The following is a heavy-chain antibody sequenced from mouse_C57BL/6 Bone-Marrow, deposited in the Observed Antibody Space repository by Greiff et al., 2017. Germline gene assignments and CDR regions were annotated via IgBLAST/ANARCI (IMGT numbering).Heavy chain of an antibody. CDR3: TRSYYGSSYVFAMDY. J-gene: IGHJ4*01. CDR1: GYTFTSYW. CDR2: IYPGNSDT. D-gene: IGHD1-1*01. V-gene: IGHV1-5*01. Sequence: VQLQQSGTVLARPGASVKMSCKTSGYTFTSYWMHWVKQRPGQGLEWIGAIYPGNSDTSYNQKFKGKAKLTAVTSASTAYMELSSLTNEDSAVYYCTRSYYGSSYVFAMDYWGQGTSVTVSS.